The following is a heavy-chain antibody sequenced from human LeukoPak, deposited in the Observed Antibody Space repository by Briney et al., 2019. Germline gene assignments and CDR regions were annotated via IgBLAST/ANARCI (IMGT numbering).Heavy chain of an antibody. Sequence: GGSLRLSCSGSGLTLSTYAMHWVRQAPGKGLEYASAIATDGGGTYYADSVKGRFTISRDKSKNTLYLQMRSLRAEDTAVYYCMTRDTSGYWGQGTLVTVSS. CDR3: MTRDTSGY. CDR2: IATDGGGT. CDR1: GLTLSTYA. D-gene: IGHD3-10*01. V-gene: IGHV3-64D*09. J-gene: IGHJ4*02.